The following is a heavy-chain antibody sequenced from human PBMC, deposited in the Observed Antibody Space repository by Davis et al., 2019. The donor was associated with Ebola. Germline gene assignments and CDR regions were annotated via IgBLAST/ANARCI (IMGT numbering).Heavy chain of an antibody. Sequence: GGSLRLSCAASGFSFSSYAMHWVRQAPGKGLEWVAVISYDGSNNYYADSVKGRFTISRDNSKSTLYVQMNSLRAEDTAMYFCTRDPTLMIRFGGGAFDIWGQGTMVTVSS. J-gene: IGHJ3*02. D-gene: IGHD3-16*01. CDR2: ISYDGSNN. CDR3: TRDPTLMIRFGGGAFDI. V-gene: IGHV3-30-3*01. CDR1: GFSFSSYA.